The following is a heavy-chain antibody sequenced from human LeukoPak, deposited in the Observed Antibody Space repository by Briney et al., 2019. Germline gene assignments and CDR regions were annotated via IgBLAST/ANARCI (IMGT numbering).Heavy chain of an antibody. CDR2: IVVGSGNT. Sequence: SVKVSCKASGFTFTTSAMQWVRQARGQRLEWIGWIVVGSGNTDYAQKFQERVTITRDMSTSTAYMELSSLRSEDTAVYYCAADGYASYYYGMDVWGQGTTVTVSS. J-gene: IGHJ6*02. V-gene: IGHV1-58*02. D-gene: IGHD5-18*01. CDR1: GFTFTTSA. CDR3: AADGYASYYYGMDV.